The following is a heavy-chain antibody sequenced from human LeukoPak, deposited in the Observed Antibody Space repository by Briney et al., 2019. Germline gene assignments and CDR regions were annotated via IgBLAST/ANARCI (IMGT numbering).Heavy chain of an antibody. CDR1: GYTFTSYA. D-gene: IGHD3-3*01. J-gene: IGHJ3*01. CDR2: VNAGTGYT. V-gene: IGHV1-3*01. CDR3: ARERFGAFDF. Sequence: ASVKVSCKASGYTFTSYAMHWVRQAPGQSLEWMGYVNAGTGYTQNSQKFQGRVTIIRDTSVSTIYMEVSGLRSEDTAVYYCARERFGAFDFWGQGTMVTVSS.